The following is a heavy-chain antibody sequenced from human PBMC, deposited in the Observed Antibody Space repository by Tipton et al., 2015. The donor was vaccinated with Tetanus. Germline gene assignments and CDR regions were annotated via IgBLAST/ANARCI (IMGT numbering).Heavy chain of an antibody. CDR2: IYYSGST. D-gene: IGHD5-24*01. V-gene: IGHV4-31*03. Sequence: TLSLTCTVSGGSISSGGYYWSWIRQHPGKGLEWIGYIYYSGSTYYNPSLKSRVTISVDTSKNQFSLKLSSVTAADTAVYYCARDPAEMAHHWFYPWGQGTLVTVSS. CDR3: ARDPAEMAHHWFYP. CDR1: GGSISSGGYY. J-gene: IGHJ5*02.